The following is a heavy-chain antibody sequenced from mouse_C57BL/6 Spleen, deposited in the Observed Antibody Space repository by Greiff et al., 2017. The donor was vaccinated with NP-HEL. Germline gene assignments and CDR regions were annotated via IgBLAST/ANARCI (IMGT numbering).Heavy chain of an antibody. CDR3: ARERNYLDY. CDR1: GYAFSSSW. Sequence: VKLQESGPELVKPGASVKISCKASGYAFSSSWMNWVKQRPGKGLEWIGRIYPGDGDTNYNGKFKGKATLTADKSSSTAYMQLSSLTSEDSAVYFCARERNYLDYWGQGTTLTVSS. CDR2: IYPGDGDT. V-gene: IGHV1-82*01. J-gene: IGHJ2*01.